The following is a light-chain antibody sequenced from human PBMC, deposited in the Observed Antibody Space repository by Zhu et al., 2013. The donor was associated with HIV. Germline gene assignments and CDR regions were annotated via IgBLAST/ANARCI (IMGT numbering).Light chain of an antibody. CDR1: QSLTRNY. V-gene: IGKV3-20*01. CDR2: GAS. CDR3: QQYDNSKT. J-gene: IGKJ4*01. Sequence: EIVLTQSPGTLSLSPGERATLSCRASQSLTRNYLAWYQQKPGQAPRLLIYGASSRATGIPDRFSGSGSGTDFTLTIRRLEPEDFAIYYCQQYDNSKTFGGGTKGGDQT.